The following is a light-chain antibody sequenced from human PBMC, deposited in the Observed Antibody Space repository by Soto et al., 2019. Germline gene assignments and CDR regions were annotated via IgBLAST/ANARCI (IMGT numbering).Light chain of an antibody. CDR2: DVS. J-gene: IGLJ1*01. V-gene: IGLV2-14*01. Sequence: QSALTQPASVSGSPGQSITISCTGTSSDVGGYNYVSWYQQRPGKAPKLMIYDVSNRPSGVSNRFSGYKSGNTASLTISGLQAEDEADYYCSSYTSSSTLYVFGTGTKLTVL. CDR3: SSYTSSSTLYV. CDR1: SSDVGGYNY.